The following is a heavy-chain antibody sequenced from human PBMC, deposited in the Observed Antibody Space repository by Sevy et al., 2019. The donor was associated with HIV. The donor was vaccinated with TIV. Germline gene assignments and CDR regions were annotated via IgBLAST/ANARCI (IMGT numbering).Heavy chain of an antibody. CDR2: ISYDGSNK. Sequence: GSLRLSCAASGFTFSSYAMHWVRQAPGKGLEWVAVISYDGSNKYYADSVKGRFTISRDNSKNTLYLQMNSLRAEDTAVYYCARGVYHIDYWGQGTLVTVSS. D-gene: IGHD2-2*01. CDR3: ARGVYHIDY. V-gene: IGHV3-30-3*01. J-gene: IGHJ4*02. CDR1: GFTFSSYA.